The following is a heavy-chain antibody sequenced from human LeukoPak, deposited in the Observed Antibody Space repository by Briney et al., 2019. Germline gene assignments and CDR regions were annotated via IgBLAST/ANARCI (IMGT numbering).Heavy chain of an antibody. J-gene: IGHJ4*02. Sequence: SETLSLTCTVSGGSISSNNYYWGWIRQPPGKGLEWIGNIYTTGSTYYSPSLKSRVIISLDTSENQFSLTLSSLTAADTAVYYCAKGNPYYDYWGQGTLVTVSS. CDR3: AKGNPYYDY. D-gene: IGHD3-22*01. V-gene: IGHV4-39*07. CDR2: IYTTGST. CDR1: GGSISSNNYY.